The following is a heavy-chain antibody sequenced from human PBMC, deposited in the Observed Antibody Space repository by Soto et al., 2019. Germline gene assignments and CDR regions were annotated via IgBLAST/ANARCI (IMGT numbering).Heavy chain of an antibody. CDR3: ARLPHSSSWYSYYYGMDV. D-gene: IGHD6-13*01. J-gene: IGHJ6*02. CDR2: IDPSDSYT. V-gene: IGHV5-10-1*01. CDR1: GYSFTTYW. Sequence: PGESLKISCKGSGYSFTTYWISWVRQMPGKGLEWMGRIDPSDSYTNYSPSFQGHVTISADKSISTAYLQWSSLKASDTAMYYCARLPHSSSWYSYYYGMDVWGQGTTVTVS.